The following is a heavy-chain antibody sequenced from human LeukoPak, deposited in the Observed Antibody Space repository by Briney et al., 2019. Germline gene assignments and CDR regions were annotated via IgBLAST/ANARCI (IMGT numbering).Heavy chain of an antibody. CDR2: ISAYNGNT. V-gene: IGHV1-18*01. Sequence: VASVKVSCKASGYTFTSYGISWVRQAPGQGLEWMGWISAYNGNTNYAQKLQGRVTMTTDTSTSTAYMELRSLRSDDTAVYYCARDYCSSTSCYTGWSDSWGQGTLVTVSS. J-gene: IGHJ5*01. D-gene: IGHD2-2*02. CDR3: ARDYCSSTSCYTGWSDS. CDR1: GYTFTSYG.